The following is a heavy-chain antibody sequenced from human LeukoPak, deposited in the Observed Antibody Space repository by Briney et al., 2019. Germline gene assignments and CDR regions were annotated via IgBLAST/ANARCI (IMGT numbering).Heavy chain of an antibody. V-gene: IGHV3-74*01. J-gene: IGHJ4*02. D-gene: IGHD3-22*01. CDR3: ARDKGDYHTSGSLFVF. Sequence: GSLRLSCTASGFSFSGHWMHWARQLPGKGLVWVSRISPTGSTTSYADSVKGRFTISRDNAKNSLFLEMNSLRADDTAVYYCARDKGDYHTSGSLFVFGGQGTLVTVSS. CDR2: ISPTGSTT. CDR1: GFSFSGHW.